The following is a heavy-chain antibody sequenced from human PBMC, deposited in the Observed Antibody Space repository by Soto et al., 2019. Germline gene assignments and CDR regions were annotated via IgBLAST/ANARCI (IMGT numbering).Heavy chain of an antibody. CDR3: TTDSYITMIVVRFDY. J-gene: IGHJ4*01. D-gene: IGHD3-22*01. Sequence: LRLSCAASGFTFSNAWINWVRQAPGKGLEWVGRIKSKTDGGTTDYAAPVKGRFAISRDDSKNMVYLEMNSLKTEDTAVYYCTTDSYITMIVVRFDYWGRGTLVTVSS. V-gene: IGHV3-15*07. CDR2: IKSKTDGGTT. CDR1: GFTFSNAW.